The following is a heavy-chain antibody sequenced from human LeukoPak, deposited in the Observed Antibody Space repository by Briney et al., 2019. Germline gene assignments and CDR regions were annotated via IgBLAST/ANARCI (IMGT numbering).Heavy chain of an antibody. D-gene: IGHD2-2*01. Sequence: GASVKASCKASGGTFSSYAISWVRQAPGQGLEWMGGIIPIFGTANYAQKFQGRVTITADESTSTAYMELSSLRSEDTAVYYCALQLPYAFDIWGQGTMVTVSS. V-gene: IGHV1-69*13. CDR1: GGTFSSYA. J-gene: IGHJ3*02. CDR2: IIPIFGTA. CDR3: ALQLPYAFDI.